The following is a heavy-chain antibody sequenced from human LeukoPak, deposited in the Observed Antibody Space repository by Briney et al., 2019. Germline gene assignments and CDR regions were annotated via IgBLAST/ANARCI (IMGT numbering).Heavy chain of an antibody. Sequence: SETLSLTCAVYGGSLSYYYWSWIRQPPEKWLEWIGEINRSGSTNYNPFLKSRVSISVDTSKNQFSLKLSSVTAADTAVYYCARGGFYCGDDCYVDYWGQGTLVTVSS. D-gene: IGHD2-21*02. CDR3: ARGGFYCGDDCYVDY. CDR2: INRSGST. CDR1: GGSLSYYY. V-gene: IGHV4-34*01. J-gene: IGHJ4*02.